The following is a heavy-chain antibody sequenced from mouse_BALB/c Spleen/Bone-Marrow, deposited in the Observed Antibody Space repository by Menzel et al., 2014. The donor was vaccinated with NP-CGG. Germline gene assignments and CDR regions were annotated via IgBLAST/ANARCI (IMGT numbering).Heavy chain of an antibody. D-gene: IGHD1-1*01. Sequence: EVNVVESGGGLVQPGGSRKLSCAASGFTFSSFGMHWVRQAPEKGLEWVAYISSGSSTIYYADTVKGRLTISRDNPKNTLFLQMTSLRSEDTAMYYCARSGYYGSSPYYAMDYWGQGTSVTVSS. V-gene: IGHV5-17*02. CDR2: ISSGSSTI. CDR1: GFTFSSFG. CDR3: ARSGYYGSSPYYAMDY. J-gene: IGHJ4*01.